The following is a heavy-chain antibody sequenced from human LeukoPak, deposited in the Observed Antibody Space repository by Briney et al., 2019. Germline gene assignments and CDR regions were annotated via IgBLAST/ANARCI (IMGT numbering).Heavy chain of an antibody. CDR1: GGSISSYY. CDR3: ARGHVDTAMNDAFDI. Sequence: PSETLSLTCTVSGGSISSYYWSWIRQPPGKGLEWIGYIYYSGSTNYNPSLKSRVTISVDTSKNQFSLKLSSVTAADTAVYYCARGHVDTAMNDAFDIWGQGTMVTVSS. V-gene: IGHV4-59*01. CDR2: IYYSGST. J-gene: IGHJ3*02. D-gene: IGHD5-18*01.